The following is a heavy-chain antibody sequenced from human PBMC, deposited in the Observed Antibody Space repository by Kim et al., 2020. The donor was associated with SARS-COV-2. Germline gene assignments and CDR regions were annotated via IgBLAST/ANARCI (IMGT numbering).Heavy chain of an antibody. V-gene: IGHV1-69*01. J-gene: IGHJ4*02. CDR2: A. Sequence: ANYAQKFQGRVTITADESTSTAYMELSSLRSEDTAVYYCASGRVNLQADYWGQGTLVTVSS. CDR3: ASGRVNLQADY.